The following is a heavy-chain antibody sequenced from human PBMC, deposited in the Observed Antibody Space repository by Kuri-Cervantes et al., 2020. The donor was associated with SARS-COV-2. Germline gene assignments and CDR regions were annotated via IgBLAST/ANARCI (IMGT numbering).Heavy chain of an antibody. CDR2: VYYSGIT. V-gene: IGHV4-59*01. J-gene: IGHJ4*02. D-gene: IGHD6-19*01. CDR3: ARSWVSVAARYGGFDN. CDR1: GGSFSGYY. Sequence: SETLSLTCAVYGGSFSGYYWSWIRQSPGKGLEWIGYVYYSGITDYNPSLKSRVTISVHTSKNQFSLRLNSVTAADTAIYYCARSWVSVAARYGGFDNWGQGTLVTVSS.